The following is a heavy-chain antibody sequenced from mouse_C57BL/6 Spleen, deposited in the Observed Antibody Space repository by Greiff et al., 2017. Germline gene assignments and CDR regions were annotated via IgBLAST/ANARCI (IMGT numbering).Heavy chain of an antibody. CDR3: AREGDGPWFAY. J-gene: IGHJ3*01. Sequence: VQLQQSGPELVKPGASVKISCKASGYAFSSSWMNWVKQRPGKGLEWIGRIYPGDGDTNYNGKFKGKATLTADKSSSTAYMQLSSLTSEDSAVYFCAREGDGPWFAYWGQGTLVTVSA. V-gene: IGHV1-82*01. CDR1: GYAFSSSW. CDR2: IYPGDGDT. D-gene: IGHD2-3*01.